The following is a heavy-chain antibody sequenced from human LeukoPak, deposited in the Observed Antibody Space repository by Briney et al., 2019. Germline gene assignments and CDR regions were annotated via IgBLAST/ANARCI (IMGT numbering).Heavy chain of an antibody. D-gene: IGHD1-26*01. Sequence: PGGSLRLSCAASGFTFNDYGLHWVRQAPGKGLEWVAVILYDGDEKHYTESVKGRFTISRDSSKNTVLLEMNSLRFDDTAIYYCARGHYSGTFWRTGAFDYWGQGTLVTVSS. J-gene: IGHJ4*02. CDR2: ILYDGDEK. CDR3: ARGHYSGTFWRTGAFDY. V-gene: IGHV3-30*03. CDR1: GFTFNDYG.